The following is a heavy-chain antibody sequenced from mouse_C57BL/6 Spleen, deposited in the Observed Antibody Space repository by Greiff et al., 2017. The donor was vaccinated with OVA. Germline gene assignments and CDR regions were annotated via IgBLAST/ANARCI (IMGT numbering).Heavy chain of an antibody. CDR3: AKIYYGNWQAMDY. J-gene: IGHJ4*01. V-gene: IGHV1-55*01. Sequence: QVQLQQPGAELVKPGASVKMSCKASGYTFTSYWITWVKQRPGQGLEWIGDIYPGSGSTNYNEKFKSKATLTVDTSSSTAYMQLSSLTSEDSAVYYGAKIYYGNWQAMDYWGQGTTVTVSS. CDR1: GYTFTSYW. CDR2: IYPGSGST. D-gene: IGHD2-1*01.